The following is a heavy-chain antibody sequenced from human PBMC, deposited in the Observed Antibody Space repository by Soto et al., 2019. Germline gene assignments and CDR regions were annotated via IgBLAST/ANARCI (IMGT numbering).Heavy chain of an antibody. Sequence: ASGTLSLTRTVSGGSISSYYWGWVPQPPGEGPGWIGDIYYSGSTNYNPSLKSRVTISVDTSKNQFSLKLSSVTAADTAVYYCARGPSIAYYDFWSGYYTSPYYYGMDVWGQGTTVTVSS. CDR3: ARGPSIAYYDFWSGYYTSPYYYGMDV. V-gene: IGHV4-59*01. J-gene: IGHJ6*02. D-gene: IGHD3-3*01. CDR2: IYYSGST. CDR1: GGSISSYY.